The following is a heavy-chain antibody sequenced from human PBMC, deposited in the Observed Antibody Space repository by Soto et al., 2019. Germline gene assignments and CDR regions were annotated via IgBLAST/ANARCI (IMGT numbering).Heavy chain of an antibody. Sequence: PGGSLRLSCAASGFTVSSNYMSWVRQAPGKGLEWVSVIYSGGSTYYADSVKGRFTISRDNSKNTLYLQMNSLRAEDTAVYYCARERVVVPATIFYYYALDVWGQGTTVTVSS. D-gene: IGHD2-15*01. CDR1: GFTVSSNY. J-gene: IGHJ6*02. CDR2: IYSGGST. CDR3: ARERVVVPATIFYYYALDV. V-gene: IGHV3-66*01.